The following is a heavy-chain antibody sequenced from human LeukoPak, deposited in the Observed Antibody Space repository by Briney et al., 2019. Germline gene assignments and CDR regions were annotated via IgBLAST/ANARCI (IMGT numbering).Heavy chain of an antibody. J-gene: IGHJ4*02. CDR3: TRGGLNDYSDY. V-gene: IGHV3-74*01. CDR2: ISSDGSIT. CDR1: GYTFSYYW. Sequence: PGGSLRLSCAASGYTFSYYWMHWVRLTPGKGLVWVSRISSDGSITTYADSVKGRFTISRDNAKNTLYLQMNSLRAEDTAVYYCTRGGLNDYSDYWGQGTLVTVSS. D-gene: IGHD3-16*01.